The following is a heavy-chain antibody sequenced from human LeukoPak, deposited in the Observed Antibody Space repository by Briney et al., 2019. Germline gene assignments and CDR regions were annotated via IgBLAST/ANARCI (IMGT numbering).Heavy chain of an antibody. J-gene: IGHJ4*02. V-gene: IGHV3-7*05. Sequence: GGSLRLSCVASGFSFGSYWMTWVRQAPGKGLEWVAIIKQDGGDKYYVDSVKGRFTISRDNAKNSVYLQMNSLRAEDTAVYYCASLLFYFDYWGQGTLVTVSS. D-gene: IGHD2/OR15-2a*01. CDR1: GFSFGSYW. CDR2: IKQDGGDK. CDR3: ASLLFYFDY.